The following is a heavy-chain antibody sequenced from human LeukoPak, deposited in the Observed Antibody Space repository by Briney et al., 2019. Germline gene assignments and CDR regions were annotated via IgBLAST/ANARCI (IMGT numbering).Heavy chain of an antibody. J-gene: IGHJ4*02. V-gene: IGHV4-30-4*08. CDR3: AMFIYCGGDCSVDY. CDR2: IYYSGST. CDR1: GGSISSGDYY. Sequence: SQTLSLTCTVSGGSISSGDYYWRWIRQPPGKGLEWIGYIYYSGSTYYNPSLKSRVTISVDTSKNQFSLKLSSVTAADTAVYYCAMFIYCGGDCSVDYWGQGTLVTVSS. D-gene: IGHD2-21*01.